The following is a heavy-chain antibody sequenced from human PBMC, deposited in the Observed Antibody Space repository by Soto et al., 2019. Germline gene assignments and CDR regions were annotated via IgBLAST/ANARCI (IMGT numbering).Heavy chain of an antibody. V-gene: IGHV4-61*01. Sequence: SETLSLSCTVSGFSVSSGSYCWSWIRQPPGKGLEWIGYIYYSGSTNYNPSLKSRVTISVDTSKNQFSLKLSSVTAADTAVYYCARSTQDYYDSSGYDNWFDPWGQGTLVTVSS. D-gene: IGHD3-22*01. CDR2: IYYSGST. CDR1: GFSVSSGSYC. CDR3: ARSTQDYYDSSGYDNWFDP. J-gene: IGHJ5*02.